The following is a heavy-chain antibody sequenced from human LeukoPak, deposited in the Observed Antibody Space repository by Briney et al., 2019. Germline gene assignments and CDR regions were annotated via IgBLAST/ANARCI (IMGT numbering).Heavy chain of an antibody. V-gene: IGHV4-59*01. CDR3: ARDASDYDFYYYMDV. CDR2: IYYSGST. Sequence: SETLSLTCTVSGGSISSYYWSWIRQPPGKGLEWIGYIYYSGSTNYNPSLKSRVTISVDTSKNQFSLKLSSVTAADTAVYYCARDASDYDFYYYMDVWGKGTTVTVSS. CDR1: GGSISSYY. J-gene: IGHJ6*03. D-gene: IGHD3-3*01.